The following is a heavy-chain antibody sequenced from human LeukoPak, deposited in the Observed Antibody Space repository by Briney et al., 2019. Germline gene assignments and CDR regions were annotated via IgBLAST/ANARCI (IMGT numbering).Heavy chain of an antibody. V-gene: IGHV4-34*01. CDR2: INHSGST. CDR3: ARDRIPVPGTRGFFDL. Sequence: SETLSLTCAVYGGSFSGYYWSWIRQPPGKGLEWIGEINHSGSTNYNPSLKSRVTISVDTSKNQFSLKLASVTAADTAVYYCARDRIPVPGTRGFFDLWGRGTLVTVSS. CDR1: GGSFSGYY. J-gene: IGHJ2*01. D-gene: IGHD6-19*01.